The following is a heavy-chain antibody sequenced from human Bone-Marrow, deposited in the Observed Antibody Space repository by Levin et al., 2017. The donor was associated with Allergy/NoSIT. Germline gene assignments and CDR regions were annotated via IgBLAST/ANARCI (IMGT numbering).Heavy chain of an antibody. CDR3: TRGIQLWLSYFDY. CDR2: IRSKAYGGTT. V-gene: IGHV3-49*04. J-gene: IGHJ4*02. CDR1: GFTFGDYA. Sequence: GESLKISCTASGFTFGDYAMSWVRQAPGKGLEWVGFIRSKAYGGTTEYAASVKGRFTISRDDSKSIAYLQMNSLKTEDTAVYYCTRGIQLWLSYFDYWGQGTLVTVSS. D-gene: IGHD5-18*01.